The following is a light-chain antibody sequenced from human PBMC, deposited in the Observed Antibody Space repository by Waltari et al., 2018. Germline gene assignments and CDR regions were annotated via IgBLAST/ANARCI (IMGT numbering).Light chain of an antibody. CDR2: DVS. J-gene: IGLJ2*01. V-gene: IGLV2-14*03. CDR3: SSYTSSGTVI. CDR1: GSDVGSYVY. Sequence: QSALTQPASVSGSPGQSITISCTGTGSDVGSYVYVSWYQPHPGTGPNLMIFDVSNRPSGVSNRFSGSKAGNTASLTISGLQAEDESDYYCSSYTSSGTVIFGGGTKLTVL.